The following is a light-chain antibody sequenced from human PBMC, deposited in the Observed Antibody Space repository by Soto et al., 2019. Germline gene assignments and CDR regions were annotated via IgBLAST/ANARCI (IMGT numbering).Light chain of an antibody. Sequence: DIVMTQSPDSLAVSLGERATINCKSSQSILFSPNNKNYLAWYQQRPGQPPKLLIYWASIRESGVPDRFSGSGSGTDFTLTISSLQAEDVAVYFCQQYFNSQITFGQGTRLEI. CDR3: QQYFNSQIT. CDR2: WAS. J-gene: IGKJ5*01. V-gene: IGKV4-1*01. CDR1: QSILFSPNNKNY.